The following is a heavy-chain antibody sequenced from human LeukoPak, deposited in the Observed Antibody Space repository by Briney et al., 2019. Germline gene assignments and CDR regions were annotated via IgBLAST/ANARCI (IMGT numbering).Heavy chain of an antibody. CDR1: GFTFSSCH. Sequence: PGGSLRLSCAASGFTFSSCHMNWVRQAPGKGLEWVSSISSSSSYIYYADSVKGRFTISRDNSKNTLYLQMNSLRAEDTAVYYCAKDQGYSSSSVAFDIWGQGTMVTVSS. V-gene: IGHV3-21*04. D-gene: IGHD6-6*01. CDR2: ISSSSSYI. CDR3: AKDQGYSSSSVAFDI. J-gene: IGHJ3*02.